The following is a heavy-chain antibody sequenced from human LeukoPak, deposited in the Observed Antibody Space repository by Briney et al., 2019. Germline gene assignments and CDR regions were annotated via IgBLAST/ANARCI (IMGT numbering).Heavy chain of an antibody. V-gene: IGHV3-21*01. CDR1: GFTFSDYA. CDR2: ISSGGSYI. CDR3: ARGPALYCTSSSCLDGVD. D-gene: IGHD2-2*01. J-gene: IGHJ4*02. Sequence: PGGSLRLSCAASGFTFSDYAMNWVRQAPGKGLEWVSSISSGGSYISYADSVKGRFTVSRDNAKDSLFLQMRSLRDEDTAVYCCARGPALYCTSSSCLDGVDWGQGTLVSVSS.